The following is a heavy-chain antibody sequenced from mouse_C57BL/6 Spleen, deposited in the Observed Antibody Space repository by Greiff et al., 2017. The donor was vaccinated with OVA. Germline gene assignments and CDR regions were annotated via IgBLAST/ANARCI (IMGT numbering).Heavy chain of an antibody. V-gene: IGHV1-15*01. CDR1: GYTFTDYE. D-gene: IGHD2-5*01. CDR3: TRRNSNHLAY. CDR2: IDPETGGT. J-gene: IGHJ3*01. Sequence: QVQLQQSGAELVRPGASVTLSCKASGYTFTDYEMHWVKQTPVHGLEWIGAIDPETGGTAYNQKFKGKAILTADKSSSTAYMELRSLTSEDSAVYYCTRRNSNHLAYCGQGTLVTVSA.